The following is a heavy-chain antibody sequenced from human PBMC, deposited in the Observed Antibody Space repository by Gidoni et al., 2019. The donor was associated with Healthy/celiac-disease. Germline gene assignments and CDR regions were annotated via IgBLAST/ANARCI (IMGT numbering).Heavy chain of an antibody. CDR3: TAEQQLVRWYFDL. V-gene: IGHV3-15*07. CDR1: GSTFSNAL. CDR2: IKSKTDGGTT. D-gene: IGHD6-13*01. J-gene: IGHJ2*01. Sequence: EVQLVDSGGGLVKPGGSLRRSCAASGSTFSNALVNWVRQAPGKGLGGVGRIKSKTDGGTTDYAAPVKGRFTISRDDSKNTLYLQMNSLKTEDTAVYYCTAEQQLVRWYFDLWGRGTLVTVSS.